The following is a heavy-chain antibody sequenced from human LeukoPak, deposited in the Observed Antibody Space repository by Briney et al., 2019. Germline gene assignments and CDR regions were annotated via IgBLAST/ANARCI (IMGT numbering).Heavy chain of an antibody. D-gene: IGHD2-15*01. CDR2: ISGSGGST. CDR1: GFTFSSYS. V-gene: IGHV3-23*01. J-gene: IGHJ5*02. CDR3: AKAPPCSGGSCCLNWFDP. Sequence: PGGSLRLSCAASGFTFSSYSMNWVRQAPGKGLEWVSAISGSGGSTYYADSVKGRFTISRDNSKNTLYLQMNSLRAEDTAVYYCAKAPPCSGGSCCLNWFDPWGQGTLVTVSS.